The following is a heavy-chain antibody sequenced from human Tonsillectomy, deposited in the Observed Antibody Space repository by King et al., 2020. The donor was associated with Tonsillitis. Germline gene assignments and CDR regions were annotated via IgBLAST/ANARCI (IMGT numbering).Heavy chain of an antibody. D-gene: IGHD5-24*01. CDR3: VRIRRDGSDHYYYYYMDV. Sequence: TLKESGPVLVKPTETLTLTCTVSGFSLSNARMGVSWIRQPPGKALEWLAHIFSNDEKSYSTSLKSRLTISKDTSKSQVVLTMTNMDPVDTATYYCVRIRRDGSDHYYYYYMDVWGKGTTVTVSS. CDR2: IFSNDEK. J-gene: IGHJ6*03. CDR1: GFSLSNARMG. V-gene: IGHV2-26*01.